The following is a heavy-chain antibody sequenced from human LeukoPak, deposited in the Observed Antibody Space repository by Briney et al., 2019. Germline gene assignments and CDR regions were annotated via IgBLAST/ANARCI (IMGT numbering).Heavy chain of an antibody. CDR2: ISYDGSNK. D-gene: IGHD2-15*01. Sequence: GRSLRLSCAASGFTFSSYAMHWVRQAPGKGLEWVAVISYDGSNKYYADSVKGQFTISRDNSKNTLYLQMNSLRAEDTAVYYCAREAVVVVAAYDYWSQGTLVTVSS. V-gene: IGHV3-30-3*01. J-gene: IGHJ4*02. CDR3: AREAVVVVAAYDY. CDR1: GFTFSSYA.